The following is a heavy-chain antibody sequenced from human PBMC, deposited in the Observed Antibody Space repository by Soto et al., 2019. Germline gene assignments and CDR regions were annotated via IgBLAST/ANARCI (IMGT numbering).Heavy chain of an antibody. J-gene: IGHJ5*01. CDR3: VSSSMVRGVWGIDS. CDR2: INAAKGNT. CDR1: GFRFSDND. Sequence: ASVKVSFQASGFRFSDNDMDLVRPAPGQRPEWMGWINAAKGNTKYSQNFQGRVTITRDTSANTAYMDLSSLRSEDTAVYFCVSSSMVRGVWGIDSWGQGTLVTVSS. D-gene: IGHD3-10*01. V-gene: IGHV1-3*01.